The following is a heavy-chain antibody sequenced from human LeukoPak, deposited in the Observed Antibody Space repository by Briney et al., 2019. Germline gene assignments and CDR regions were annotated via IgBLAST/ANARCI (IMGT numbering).Heavy chain of an antibody. CDR2: IYYSGST. Sequence: SETLSLTCAVSGGSISGSSYYWGWIRQPPGKGLEWIGSIYYSGSTYYNPSLKSRVTISVDTSKKQFSLRLNSVTAADTAVYYCVYQGGNRNYWGQGTLVTVSS. CDR3: VYQGGNRNY. J-gene: IGHJ4*02. V-gene: IGHV4-39*01. D-gene: IGHD4-23*01. CDR1: GGSISGSSYY.